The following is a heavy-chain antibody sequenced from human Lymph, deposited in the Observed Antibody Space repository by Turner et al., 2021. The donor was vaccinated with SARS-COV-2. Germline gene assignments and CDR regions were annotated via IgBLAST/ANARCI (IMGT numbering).Heavy chain of an antibody. V-gene: IGHV4-4*02. D-gene: IGHD2-15*01. Sequence: QVQLQESGPGLVKPSGTLSPTCAVSGGSISSSNWWSWVRQPPGKGLEWIGEIYHSGNANYNPSLKSRVTISVDKSKNQFSLKLSSVTAADTAVYYCATKYCSGGSCSYFDYWGQGTLVTVSS. J-gene: IGHJ4*02. CDR3: ATKYCSGGSCSYFDY. CDR2: IYHSGNA. CDR1: GGSISSSNW.